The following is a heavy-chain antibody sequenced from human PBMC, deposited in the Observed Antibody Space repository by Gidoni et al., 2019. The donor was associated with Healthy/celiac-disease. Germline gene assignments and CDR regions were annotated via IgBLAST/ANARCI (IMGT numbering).Heavy chain of an antibody. CDR1: GFSLSNTRMG. J-gene: IGHJ2*01. D-gene: IGHD6-6*01. CDR3: ARISSRPVWYFDL. Sequence: QVTLKESGPVLVNPTETLTLTCTVSGFSLSNTRMGVSWIRQPPGKALEWLAHNFSNDEKSYSTSLKSRLTISKDTSKSQVVLTMTNMDPVDTATYYCARISSRPVWYFDLWGRGTLVTVSS. V-gene: IGHV2-26*01. CDR2: NFSNDEK.